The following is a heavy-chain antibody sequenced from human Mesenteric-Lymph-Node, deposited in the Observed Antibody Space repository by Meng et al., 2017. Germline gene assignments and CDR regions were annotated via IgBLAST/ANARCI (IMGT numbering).Heavy chain of an antibody. Sequence: SETLSLTCAVYGGSFSGYYWSWIRQPPGKGLEWIGEINHSGSTNYNPSLKSRVTMSVDTSKNQFSLKLSSVTAADTAVYYCARALWDSSGYDGDAFDIWGQGTMVTVSS. J-gene: IGHJ3*02. CDR3: ARALWDSSGYDGDAFDI. V-gene: IGHV4-34*01. D-gene: IGHD3-22*01. CDR2: INHSGST. CDR1: GGSFSGYY.